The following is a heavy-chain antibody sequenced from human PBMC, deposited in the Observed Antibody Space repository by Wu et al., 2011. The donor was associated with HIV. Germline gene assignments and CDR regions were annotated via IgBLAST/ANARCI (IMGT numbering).Heavy chain of an antibody. Sequence: QVQLVQSGPEVKKPGSSVKVSCQASGGSFKTYAVSWVRQAPGQGLEWMGGIIPIFGTANYAQKFQGRVTITADKSTSTAYMELSSLRSEDTAMYYCARDFGGDGDSWGQGTLVTVSS. J-gene: IGHJ4*02. D-gene: IGHD2-21*01. CDR2: IIPIFGTA. CDR1: GGSFKTYA. V-gene: IGHV1-69*14. CDR3: ARDFGGDGDS.